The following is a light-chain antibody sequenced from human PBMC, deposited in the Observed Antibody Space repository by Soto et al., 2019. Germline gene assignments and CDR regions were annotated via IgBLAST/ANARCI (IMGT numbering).Light chain of an antibody. CDR2: KAS. CDR3: QHYNSYSEA. J-gene: IGKJ1*01. V-gene: IGKV1-5*03. CDR1: QTISSW. Sequence: DIQMTQSPSTLSGSVGDRVTITCRASQTISSWLAWYQQKPGKAPKLLSYKASTLKSGVPSRFSGSGSGTEFTLTISSLQPDDFATYYCQHYNSYSEAFAQGTKVDIK.